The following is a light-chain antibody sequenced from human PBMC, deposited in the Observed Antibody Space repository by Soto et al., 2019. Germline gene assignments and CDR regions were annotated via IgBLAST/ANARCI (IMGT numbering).Light chain of an antibody. Sequence: EIVLTQSPGTLSLSPGERATLSCRASQSVSSSYLAWYQQKPGQAPRLLIYGAYSRATGIPDRFSGSGSGTDFTLTISRLEPEDFAVYYCKQYDSSPKTFGQGTKVDIK. CDR1: QSVSSSY. CDR2: GAY. CDR3: KQYDSSPKT. J-gene: IGKJ1*01. V-gene: IGKV3-20*01.